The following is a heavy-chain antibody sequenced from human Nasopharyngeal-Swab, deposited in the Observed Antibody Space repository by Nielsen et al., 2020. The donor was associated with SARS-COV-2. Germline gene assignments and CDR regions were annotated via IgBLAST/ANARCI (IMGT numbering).Heavy chain of an antibody. CDR1: GFTFSSYW. J-gene: IGHJ6*02. CDR2: INSDGSST. CDR3: VRGGAAAEGYYGMDV. D-gene: IGHD6-13*01. V-gene: IGHV3-74*01. Sequence: GGSLRLSCTASGFTFSSYWMHWVRQAPGKGLVWVSRINSDGSSTSYADSVKGRFTISRDNAKNTLYLQMNSLRAEDTAVYYCVRGGAAAEGYYGMDVWGQGTTVTVSS.